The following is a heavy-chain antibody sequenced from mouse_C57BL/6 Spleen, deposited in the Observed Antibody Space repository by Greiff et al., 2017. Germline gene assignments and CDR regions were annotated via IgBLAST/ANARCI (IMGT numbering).Heavy chain of an antibody. CDR1: GFNIKDDY. J-gene: IGHJ3*01. D-gene: IGHD1-1*01. CDR3: TTHYGSSFAY. CDR2: LDPENGDT. V-gene: IGHV14-4*01. Sequence: EVQLQESGAELVRPGASVKLSCTASGFNIKDDYMHWVKQRPEQGLEWIGWLDPENGDTEYASKFQGKATITADTSSNTAYLQLSSLTSEDTAVYYCTTHYGSSFAYWGQGTLVTVAA.